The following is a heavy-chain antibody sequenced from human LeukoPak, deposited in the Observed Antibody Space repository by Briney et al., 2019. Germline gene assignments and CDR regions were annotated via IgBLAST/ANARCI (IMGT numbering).Heavy chain of an antibody. Sequence: GGSLRLSCTASGFTFSSYSMNWVRQAPGKGLEWVSSISSSSSYIYYADSVKGRFTISRDNAKNSLYLQMNSLRAEDTAVYYCARDHYDYVWGSYRSEGFDYWGQGTLVTVSS. J-gene: IGHJ4*02. CDR2: ISSSSSYI. V-gene: IGHV3-21*01. CDR1: GFTFSSYS. D-gene: IGHD3-16*02. CDR3: ARDHYDYVWGSYRSEGFDY.